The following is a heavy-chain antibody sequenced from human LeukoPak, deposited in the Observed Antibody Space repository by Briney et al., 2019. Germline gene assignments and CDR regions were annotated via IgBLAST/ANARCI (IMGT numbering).Heavy chain of an antibody. CDR2: IYYSGST. D-gene: IGHD6-13*01. CDR3: ARDGVGIAAAGAPV. CDR1: GGSISSYY. Sequence: SETLSLTCTVSGGSISSYYWSWTRQPPGKGLEWIGYIYYSGSTNYNPSLKSRVTISVDTSKNQFSLKLSSVTAADTAVYYCARDGVGIAAAGAPVWGQGTLVTVSS. V-gene: IGHV4-59*01. J-gene: IGHJ4*02.